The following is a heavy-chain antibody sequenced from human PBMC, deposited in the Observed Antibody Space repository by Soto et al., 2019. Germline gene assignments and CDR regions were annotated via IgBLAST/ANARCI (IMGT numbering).Heavy chain of an antibody. J-gene: IGHJ5*02. CDR3: ARERHDASGGANWFDP. D-gene: IGHD3-10*01. CDR2: ISAYNGDR. CDR1: GYIFTSYG. Sequence: QVQLVQSGAEVKKPGASVKVSCKASGYIFTSYGISWVRQAPGQGLEWMGWISAYNGDRKYAQNLQGRVTMTTDTSTGTAYMELRSRRSGDTAVYYCARERHDASGGANWFDPWGQGTLVIVSS. V-gene: IGHV1-18*01.